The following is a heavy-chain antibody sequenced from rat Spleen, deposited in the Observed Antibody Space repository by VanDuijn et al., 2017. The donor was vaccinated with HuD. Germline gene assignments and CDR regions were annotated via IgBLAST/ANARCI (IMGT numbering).Heavy chain of an antibody. J-gene: IGHJ2*01. CDR2: INKDSSTI. V-gene: IGHV4-2*01. CDR1: GFNFNDYW. CDR3: VREAFGVDY. D-gene: IGHD4-3*01. Sequence: EVKLVESGGGLVQPGRSLKLSCAASGFNFNDYWMGWVRQAPGKGLEWIAEINKDSSTIKYIPSLKDKLTISRDNAQNTLYLQMSKRGSEDAAIYYCVREAFGVDYWGQGVMVTVSS.